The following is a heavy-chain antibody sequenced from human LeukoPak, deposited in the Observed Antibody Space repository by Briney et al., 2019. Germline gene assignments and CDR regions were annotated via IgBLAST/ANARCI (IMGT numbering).Heavy chain of an antibody. CDR3: ARPYYYDSSGYYFGY. V-gene: IGHV1-8*01. J-gene: IGHJ4*02. CDR2: MNPNSGNT. CDR1: GYTFISYD. D-gene: IGHD3-22*01. Sequence: ASVKVSCKASGYTFISYDINWVRQATGQGLEWMGWMNPNSGNTGYAQKFQGRVTMTRNTSISTAYMELSSLRSEDTAVYYCARPYYYDSSGYYFGYWGQGTLVTVSS.